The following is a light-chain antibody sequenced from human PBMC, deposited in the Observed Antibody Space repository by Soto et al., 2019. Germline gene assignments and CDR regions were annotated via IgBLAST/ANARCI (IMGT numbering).Light chain of an antibody. CDR2: RTS. Sequence: EIVLTQSTDSLSLSPGERATLSYRASQSVGSSFLAWYQQKPGQAPRLLIYRTSTRATGIPDRFTGSGSGTDFTLTISRLEPEDFAVYYCQQYENSPLTFGGGTKVEIK. CDR3: QQYENSPLT. V-gene: IGKV3-20*01. CDR1: QSVGSSF. J-gene: IGKJ4*01.